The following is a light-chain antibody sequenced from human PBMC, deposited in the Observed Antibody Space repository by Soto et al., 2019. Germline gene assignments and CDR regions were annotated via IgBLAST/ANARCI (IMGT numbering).Light chain of an antibody. Sequence: EIVLTQSPGTLSLSPGERATLSCRASQSVSSSYLAWYQQKPGQAPRLLIYGASTRATGIPVRFSGSGSGTDFTLTISRLEPEDFAVYYCQQYGSPPSLTFGGGTKVEIK. CDR3: QQYGSPPSLT. CDR1: QSVSSSY. J-gene: IGKJ4*01. V-gene: IGKV3-20*01. CDR2: GAS.